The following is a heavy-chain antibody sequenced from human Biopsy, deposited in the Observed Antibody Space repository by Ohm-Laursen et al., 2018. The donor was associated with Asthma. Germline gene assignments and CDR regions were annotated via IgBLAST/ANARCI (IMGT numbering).Heavy chain of an antibody. CDR1: GYTFIHFA. V-gene: IGHV1-3*01. Sequence: ASEKVSCKAYGYTFIHFAIHWVRQAPGQRLEWMGWINAGDVNTKYSQKIQGRVTITRDTSASTAYKDLRRLRSEDTAMYYCARTYYDFLTGQVNDAFALWGQGTMVTVSS. CDR3: ARTYYDFLTGQVNDAFAL. CDR2: INAGDVNT. J-gene: IGHJ3*01. D-gene: IGHD3-9*01.